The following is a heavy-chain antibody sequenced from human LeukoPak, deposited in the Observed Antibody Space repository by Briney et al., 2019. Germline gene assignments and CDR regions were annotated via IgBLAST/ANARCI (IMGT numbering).Heavy chain of an antibody. Sequence: ASVNVSCKASGGTFSSYAISWVRQAPGQGLEWMGGIIPIFGTANYAQKFQGRVTITADESTSTAYMELSSLRSEDTAVYYCARGGFATYYFDYWGQGTLVTVSS. V-gene: IGHV1-69*13. CDR1: GGTFSSYA. CDR2: IIPIFGTA. J-gene: IGHJ4*02. D-gene: IGHD3-22*01. CDR3: ARGGFATYYFDY.